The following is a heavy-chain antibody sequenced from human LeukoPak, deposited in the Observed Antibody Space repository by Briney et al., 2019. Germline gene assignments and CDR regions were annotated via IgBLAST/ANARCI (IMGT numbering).Heavy chain of an antibody. D-gene: IGHD6-6*01. J-gene: IGHJ6*02. CDR1: GFTFSSYG. V-gene: IGHV3-30*18. CDR2: ISYDGSNK. Sequence: PGGSLRLSCAASGFTFSSYGMRWVRQAPGKGLEWVAVISYDGSNKYYADSVKGRFTISRDNSKNTLYLQMNSLRAEDTAVYYCAKQKIHIAARPAYYYYGMDVWGQGTTVTVPS. CDR3: AKQKIHIAARPAYYYYGMDV.